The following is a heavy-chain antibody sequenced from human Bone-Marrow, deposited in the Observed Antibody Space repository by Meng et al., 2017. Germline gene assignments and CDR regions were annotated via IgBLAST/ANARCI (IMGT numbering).Heavy chain of an antibody. J-gene: IGHJ4*02. Sequence: NVSCKGSGYSFTSYWIGWVRQLLGKGLEWMGIIYPGDSDTRYSPSFQGQVTISADKPISTAYLQWSSLKASDTAMYYCARGRTYYYDSSGYYYYPDFDYWGQGTLVTVSS. CDR3: ARGRTYYYDSSGYYYYPDFDY. CDR1: GYSFTSYW. CDR2: IYPGDSDT. V-gene: IGHV5-51*04. D-gene: IGHD3-22*01.